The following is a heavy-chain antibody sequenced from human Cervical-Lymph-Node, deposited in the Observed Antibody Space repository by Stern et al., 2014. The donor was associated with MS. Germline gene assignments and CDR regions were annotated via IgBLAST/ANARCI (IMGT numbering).Heavy chain of an antibody. CDR2: IIPIFGIA. V-gene: IGHV1-69*17. CDR3: ARGSYDILTGYLNYYYYYGMDV. J-gene: IGHJ6*02. Sequence: QMQLVQSGAEVKKPGSSVKVSCKASGGTFSSYAISWVRQAPGQGLEWMGGIIPIFGIANYAQKFQGRVTITADKSTSTAYMELSSLRSEDTAVYYCARGSYDILTGYLNYYYYYGMDVWGQGTTVTVSS. CDR1: GGTFSSYA. D-gene: IGHD3-9*01.